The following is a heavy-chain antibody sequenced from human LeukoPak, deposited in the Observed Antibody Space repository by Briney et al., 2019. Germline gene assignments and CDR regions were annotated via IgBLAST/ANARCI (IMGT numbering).Heavy chain of an antibody. CDR1: GYTFTSYG. J-gene: IGHJ6*02. V-gene: IGHV1-18*01. Sequence: ASVKVSCKASGYTFTSYGISWVRQAPGQGLEWMGWISAYNGNTNYAQKLQGRVTMTTDTSTSTAYMELRSLRSDDTAVYYCARDTIGRDGYNSPPLDYYYYGMDVWGQGTTVTVSS. CDR3: ARDTIGRDGYNSPPLDYYYYGMDV. CDR2: ISAYNGNT. D-gene: IGHD5-24*01.